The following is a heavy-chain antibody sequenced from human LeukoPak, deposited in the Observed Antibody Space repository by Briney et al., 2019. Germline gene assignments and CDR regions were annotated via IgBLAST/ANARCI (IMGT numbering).Heavy chain of an antibody. CDR3: ARDNSSTSYYYSYMDV. Sequence: SETLSLTCTVSGGSISSYYWSWIRQPAGNGLEWIGRIYSSGSTDYNPSLKSRVTMSVDTSKNQFSLKLSSVIAADTAVYHCARDNSSTSYYYSYMDVWGKGTTVTVSS. J-gene: IGHJ6*03. V-gene: IGHV4-4*07. CDR2: IYSSGST. D-gene: IGHD2-2*01. CDR1: GGSISSYY.